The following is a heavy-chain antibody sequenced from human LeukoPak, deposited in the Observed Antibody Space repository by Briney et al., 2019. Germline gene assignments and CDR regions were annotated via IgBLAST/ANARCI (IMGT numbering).Heavy chain of an antibody. D-gene: IGHD2/OR15-2a*01. CDR1: GFTFSTYW. J-gene: IGHJ4*02. CDR2: INSDGSWT. CDR3: VSFYETY. Sequence: GGSLRLSCSASGFTFSTYWMSWVRQAPGKGLVWVSHINSDGSWTSYADSVKGRFTISKDNAKNTVYLQMNSLRAEDTAVYYCVSFYETYWGRGTLVTVSS. V-gene: IGHV3-74*01.